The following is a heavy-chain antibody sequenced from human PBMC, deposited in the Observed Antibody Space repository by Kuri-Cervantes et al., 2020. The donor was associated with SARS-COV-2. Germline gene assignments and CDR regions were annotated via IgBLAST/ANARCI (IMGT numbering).Heavy chain of an antibody. D-gene: IGHD1-1*01. V-gene: IGHV3-7*01. Sequence: LSLTCAASGFTFSTSWMSWVRQAPGKGLEWVANIGQDGSVKYYVDSVKGRFTISRDNAKNSLYLQMNSLRTDDMAVYYCAIGGNYWHAWGQGTLVTVSS. CDR3: AIGGNYWHA. J-gene: IGHJ5*02. CDR1: GFTFSTSW. CDR2: IGQDGSVK.